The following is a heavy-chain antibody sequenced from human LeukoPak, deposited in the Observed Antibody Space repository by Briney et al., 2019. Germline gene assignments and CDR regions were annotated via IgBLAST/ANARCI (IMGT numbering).Heavy chain of an antibody. J-gene: IGHJ5*02. CDR1: GFTVHSNY. CDR3: AKDYRAHPLRPNWLDP. Sequence: SGGSLRLSCAASGFTVHSNYMSWVRQAPGKGLEWVSVIDRSGVTHYADSVKGRFTISRDNSKNTLYPQMNSLRAEDTGVYYCAKDYRAHPLRPNWLDPWGQGTLVTVSS. V-gene: IGHV3-53*01. D-gene: IGHD1-26*01. CDR2: IDRSGVT.